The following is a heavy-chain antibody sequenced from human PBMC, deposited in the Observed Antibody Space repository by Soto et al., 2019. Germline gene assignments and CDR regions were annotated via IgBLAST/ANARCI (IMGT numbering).Heavy chain of an antibody. Sequence: QVQLQESGPGLVKPSQTLSLTCTVSGGSISSGGYYWSWIRQHPGKGLEWIGYIYYSGSTYYNPSLKSRVTISVDTSKNQFSLKLRSVTAADTAVYYCARLLMGWYDFWSETGYYFDYWGQGTLVTVSS. D-gene: IGHD3-3*01. CDR2: IYYSGST. V-gene: IGHV4-31*03. J-gene: IGHJ4*02. CDR3: ARLLMGWYDFWSETGYYFDY. CDR1: GGSISSGGYY.